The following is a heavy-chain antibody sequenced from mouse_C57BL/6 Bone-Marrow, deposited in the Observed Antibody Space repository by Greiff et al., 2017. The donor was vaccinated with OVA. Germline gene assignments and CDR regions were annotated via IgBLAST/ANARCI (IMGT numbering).Heavy chain of an antibody. V-gene: IGHV7-1*01. J-gene: IGHJ3*01. Sequence: EVKLVESGGGLVQSGRSLRLSCATSGFTFSDFYMEWVRQAPGKGLEWIAASRKKANDYQTEYSESVKGLFIVSRDTSQSILYLQINALRAEDTAIYYCARDAHAPFAYWGQGTLVTVSA. CDR1: GFTFSDFY. CDR2: SRKKANDYQT. CDR3: ARDAHAPFAY.